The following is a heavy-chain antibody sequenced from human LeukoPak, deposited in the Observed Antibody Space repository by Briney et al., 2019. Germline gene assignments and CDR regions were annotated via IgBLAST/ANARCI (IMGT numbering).Heavy chain of an antibody. CDR3: ARITPPNYDYVWGSYRSINGYYFDS. J-gene: IGHJ4*02. CDR2: IYYSGST. CDR1: GGSISSSSYY. Sequence: SETLSLTCTVSGGSISSSSYYWGWIRQPPGKGLEWIGSIYYSGSTYYNPSLKSRVTISVDTSKNQFSLKLSSVTAADTAVYYCARITPPNYDYVWGSYRSINGYYFDSWGQGTLVTVSS. V-gene: IGHV4-39*07. D-gene: IGHD3-16*02.